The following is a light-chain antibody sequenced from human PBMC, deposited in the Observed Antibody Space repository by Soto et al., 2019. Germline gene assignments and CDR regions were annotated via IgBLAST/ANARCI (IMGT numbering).Light chain of an antibody. CDR3: QQYNNYLIT. CDR1: QSISSY. Sequence: IQMTQSASSMSASVGYRVTITCWASQSISSYLNWYQQKPGKAPKILIYAASSLQSGVPSRFSGSGSGTEFTLTISSLQPDDFATYYCQQYNNYLITFGQGTRLEIK. V-gene: IGKV1-39*01. J-gene: IGKJ5*01. CDR2: AAS.